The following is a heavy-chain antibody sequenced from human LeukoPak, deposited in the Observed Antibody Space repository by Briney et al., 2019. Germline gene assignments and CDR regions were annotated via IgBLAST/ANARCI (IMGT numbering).Heavy chain of an antibody. CDR1: GFMFSRYN. Sequence: GGSLRLSCEGSGFMFSRYNMHWVRQAPGKGLEWVAVILNDGSRKYDADSVRGRFNVSRDNSKNTLYLQVSSLRPEDTAVYYCARGLVGISGAFDIWGQGTMVTVSS. CDR2: ILNDGSRK. V-gene: IGHV3-30*04. J-gene: IGHJ3*02. CDR3: ARGLVGISGAFDI. D-gene: IGHD1-26*01.